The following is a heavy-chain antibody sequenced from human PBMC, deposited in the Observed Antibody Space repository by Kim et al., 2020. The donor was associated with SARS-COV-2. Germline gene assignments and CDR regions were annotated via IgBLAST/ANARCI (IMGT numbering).Heavy chain of an antibody. CDR3: APDWNHFDN. J-gene: IGHJ4*02. CDR2: VGDNDDGT. CDR1: GFTFSTYA. V-gene: IGHV3-23*01. Sequence: GGSLRLSCAASGFTFSTYAIIWVRQAPGKGLEWVSIVGDNDDGTHYADSVKGRFTVSRVNSKNMSYLQMNSLRADDTAVYYCAPDWNHFDNWGQGTLVTVSS. D-gene: IGHD1-1*01.